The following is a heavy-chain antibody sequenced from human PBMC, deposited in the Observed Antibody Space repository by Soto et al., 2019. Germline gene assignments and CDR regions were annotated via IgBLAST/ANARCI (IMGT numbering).Heavy chain of an antibody. Sequence: PGESLKISCKGSGYSFTSYWISWVRQMPGKGLEWMGRIDPSDSYTNYSPSFQGHVTISADKSISTAYLQWSSLKASDTAMYYCARHGGSSGGSFYFDYWGQVTLVSVSS. CDR3: ARHGGSSGGSFYFDY. CDR2: IDPSDSYT. CDR1: GYSFTSYW. J-gene: IGHJ4*02. D-gene: IGHD3-16*01. V-gene: IGHV5-10-1*01.